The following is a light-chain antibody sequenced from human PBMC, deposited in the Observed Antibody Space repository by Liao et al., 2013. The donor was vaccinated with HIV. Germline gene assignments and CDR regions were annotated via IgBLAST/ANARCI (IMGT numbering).Light chain of an antibody. CDR3: QSADSSGTL. CDR2: KDS. J-gene: IGLJ2*01. CDR1: ALPNQY. V-gene: IGLV3-25*03. Sequence: SYELTQPPSVSVSPGQTARITCSGDALPNQYAYWYQQRPGQAPVVVIYKDSERPSGIPERFSGSSSGTTVTLTISGVQAEDEADYYCQSADSSGTLFGGGTKLTVL.